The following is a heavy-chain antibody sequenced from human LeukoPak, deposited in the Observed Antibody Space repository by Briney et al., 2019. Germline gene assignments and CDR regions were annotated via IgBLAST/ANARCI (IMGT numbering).Heavy chain of an antibody. CDR1: GFTFSSYA. D-gene: IGHD3-22*01. CDR3: ARLPVGGYPNVGEFDY. J-gene: IGHJ4*02. V-gene: IGHV3-30-3*01. CDR2: ISYDGSNK. Sequence: GGSLRLSCAASGFTFSSYAMNWVRQAPGKGLEWVALISYDGSNKNYADSVKGRFTISRDNSKDTLYLQMNSLRAEDTAVYYCARLPVGGYPNVGEFDYWGQGTLVTVSS.